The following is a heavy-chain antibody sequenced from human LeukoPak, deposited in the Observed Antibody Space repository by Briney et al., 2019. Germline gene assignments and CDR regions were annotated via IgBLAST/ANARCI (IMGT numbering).Heavy chain of an antibody. D-gene: IGHD3-10*01. CDR3: ARIVVRGVEHY. Sequence: PSETLSLTCAVYGGSFSGYYWSWIRQPPGTGLEWIGEIDHSGSTNYNPSLKSRVTISVDTSKNQFSLKLSSVTAADTAVYYCARIVVRGVEHYWGQGTLVTVSS. CDR2: IDHSGST. J-gene: IGHJ4*02. V-gene: IGHV4-34*01. CDR1: GGSFSGYY.